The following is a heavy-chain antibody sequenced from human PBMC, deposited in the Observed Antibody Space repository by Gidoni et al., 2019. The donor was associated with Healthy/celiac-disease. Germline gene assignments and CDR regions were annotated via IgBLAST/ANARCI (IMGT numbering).Heavy chain of an antibody. CDR3: ALTTVTTPDYYMDV. V-gene: IGHV1-69*01. J-gene: IGHJ6*03. CDR1: GGPFSSYA. CDR2: SIPIFGTA. D-gene: IGHD4-17*01. Sequence: QVQLVQSGAEVKKPGSSVKVSCKASGGPFSSYAISWVRQAPGQGLEWMGGSIPIFGTANYAQKFQGRVTITADESTSTAYMELSSLRSEDTAVYYCALTTVTTPDYYMDVWGKGTTVTVSS.